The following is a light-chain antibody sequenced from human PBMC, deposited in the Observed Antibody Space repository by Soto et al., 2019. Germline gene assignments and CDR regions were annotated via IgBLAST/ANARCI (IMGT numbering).Light chain of an antibody. V-gene: IGKV3-20*01. J-gene: IGKJ1*01. CDR3: QQYGSSPWT. CDR1: ETISNNY. Sequence: EIVLTQSPGTLSLSPGERATLSCRASETISNNYVAWYQQRPGQAPRLLIYLASNRAAGVPDRFRGSGSGADFTPTISRLEPEDFAVYVCQQYGSSPWTFGQGTKVDIK. CDR2: LAS.